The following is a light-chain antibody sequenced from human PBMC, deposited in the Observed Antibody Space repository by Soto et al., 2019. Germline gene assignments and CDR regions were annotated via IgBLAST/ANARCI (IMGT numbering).Light chain of an antibody. Sequence: DIQMAQSPSTLSASVGDTVTVTCRASQDVGSFLAWYQQKPGKAPKLLIYLASRLESGVPSRFSGCGSGTDFSLTISGLQPDDFATYFCQQYNSHSFYSFGQGTKLEIK. CDR2: LAS. V-gene: IGKV1-5*03. CDR1: QDVGSF. J-gene: IGKJ2*03. CDR3: QQYNSHSFYS.